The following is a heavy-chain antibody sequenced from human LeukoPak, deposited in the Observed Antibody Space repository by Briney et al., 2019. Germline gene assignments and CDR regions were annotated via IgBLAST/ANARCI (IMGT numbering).Heavy chain of an antibody. CDR2: ISSSSSYI. Sequence: GGSLRLSCAGSGFTFSTYNMNWVRQAPGKGLEWVSFISSSSSYIYYADSVKGRFTISRDNAKNSLYLQMNSLRAEDTAVYYCARDFRWRCADDYGDPRRCYYFDYWGQGTLVTVSS. D-gene: IGHD4-17*01. J-gene: IGHJ4*02. CDR3: ARDFRWRCADDYGDPRRCYYFDY. V-gene: IGHV3-21*01. CDR1: GFTFSTYN.